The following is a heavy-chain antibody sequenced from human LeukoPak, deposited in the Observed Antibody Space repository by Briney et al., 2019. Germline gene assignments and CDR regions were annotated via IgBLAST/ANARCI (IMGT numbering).Heavy chain of an antibody. D-gene: IGHD1-26*01. CDR3: ARLLSGSYSQFDY. Sequence: SETLSLTCAVSGYSIRSRHYWGWIRQPPGKGLEWIGSLYHSGSTDYNPSLRSRVTISVDTSKNQFSLKLTSVTAADTALYYCARLLSGSYSQFDYWGQGTLVTVSS. J-gene: IGHJ4*02. CDR1: GYSIRSRHY. V-gene: IGHV4-38-2*01. CDR2: LYHSGST.